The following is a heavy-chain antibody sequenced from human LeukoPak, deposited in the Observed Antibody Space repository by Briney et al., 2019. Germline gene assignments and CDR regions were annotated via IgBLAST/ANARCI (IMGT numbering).Heavy chain of an antibody. V-gene: IGHV3-30*03. CDR2: ISYDGSNK. CDR1: GFTFSSYG. Sequence: GRSLRLSCAASGFTFSSYGMHWVRQAPGKGLEWVAVISYDGSNKYYADSVKGRFTISRDNAKNSLYLQMNSLRAEDTAVYYCVRGMGDIWGQGTMVTVSS. D-gene: IGHD3-16*01. J-gene: IGHJ3*02. CDR3: VRGMGDI.